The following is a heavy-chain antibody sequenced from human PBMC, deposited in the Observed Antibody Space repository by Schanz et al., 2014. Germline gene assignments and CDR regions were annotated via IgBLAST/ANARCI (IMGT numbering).Heavy chain of an antibody. V-gene: IGHV3-23*04. Sequence: VQLVESGGGVVQPGRSLRLSCAASGFTFSSYAMSWVRQAPGKGLEWVSAISGSGGSTYYADSVKGRFTISRDNSKNTLYLQMNSLRADDTAVYYCAKGRFGELSAFDIWGQGTMVTVSS. D-gene: IGHD3-10*01. CDR3: AKGRFGELSAFDI. J-gene: IGHJ3*02. CDR2: ISGSGGST. CDR1: GFTFSSYA.